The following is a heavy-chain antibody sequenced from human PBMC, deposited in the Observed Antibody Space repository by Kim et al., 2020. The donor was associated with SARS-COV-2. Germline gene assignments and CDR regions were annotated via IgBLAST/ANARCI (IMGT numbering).Heavy chain of an antibody. J-gene: IGHJ6*02. D-gene: IGHD3-10*01. CDR3: ASNYGSGSYYSYYYYYYGMDV. Sequence: LSLTCAASGFTFSSYSMNWVRQAPGKGLEWVSSISSSSSYIYYADSVKGRFTISRDNAKNSLYLQMNSLRAEDTAVYYCASNYGSGSYYSYYYYYYGMDVWGQGTTVTVSS. CDR2: ISSSSSYI. CDR1: GFTFSSYS. V-gene: IGHV3-21*01.